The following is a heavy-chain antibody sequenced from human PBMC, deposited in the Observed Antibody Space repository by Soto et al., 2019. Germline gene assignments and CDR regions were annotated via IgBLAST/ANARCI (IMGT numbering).Heavy chain of an antibody. Sequence: SGPTLVNPTQTLTLTCTFSGFSLITSGMFVSWIRQPPGKALEWLALIDWDDDKYYSTSLKTRLTISKDTSKNQVVLTMTNMDPVDTATYYCARRSGSPPGDAFDIWGQGTMVTVSS. J-gene: IGHJ3*02. D-gene: IGHD1-26*01. CDR2: IDWDDDK. CDR3: ARRSGSPPGDAFDI. CDR1: GFSLITSGMF. V-gene: IGHV2-70*01.